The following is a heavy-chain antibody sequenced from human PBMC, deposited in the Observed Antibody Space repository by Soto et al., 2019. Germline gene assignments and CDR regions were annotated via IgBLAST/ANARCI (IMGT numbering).Heavy chain of an antibody. J-gene: IGHJ4*02. CDR1: GFLFGSYA. D-gene: IGHD5-12*01. Sequence: GGSLSLSCAASGFLFGSYAMSWVRQAPGKGLEWVSAISGSGGSTYYADSVKGRFTISRDNSKNTLYLQMNSLRAEDTAVYYCAKGLDPGGFTPLVDYWGQGTLVTVSS. CDR2: ISGSGGST. V-gene: IGHV3-23*01. CDR3: AKGLDPGGFTPLVDY.